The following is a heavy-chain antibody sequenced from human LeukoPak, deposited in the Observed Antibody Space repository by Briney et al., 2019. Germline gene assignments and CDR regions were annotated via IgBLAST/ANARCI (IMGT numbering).Heavy chain of an antibody. J-gene: IGHJ5*02. V-gene: IGHV4-61*02. CDR1: GDSISSGDYY. CDR2: ISSSGST. Sequence: SETLSLTCTVSGDSISSGDYYWSWIRQPAGKGLEWIGRISSSGSTNYNPSLKSRVTISVDTSKNQFSLKLSSVTAADTAVYYCAGSSLLNWFDPWGQGTLVTVSS. D-gene: IGHD6-6*01. CDR3: AGSSLLNWFDP.